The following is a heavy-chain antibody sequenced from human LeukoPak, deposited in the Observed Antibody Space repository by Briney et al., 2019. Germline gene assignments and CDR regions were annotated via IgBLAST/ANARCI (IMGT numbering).Heavy chain of an antibody. CDR1: GFTFSSYA. V-gene: IGHV3-23*01. CDR3: AKELRIGYCSSTSCLDAFDI. D-gene: IGHD2-2*01. J-gene: IGHJ3*02. Sequence: SGGSLRLSCAASGFTFSSYAMSWVRQAPGKGLKWVSAISGSGGSTYYADSEKGRFTISRDNSKNTLYLQMNSLRAEDTAVYYCAKELRIGYCSSTSCLDAFDIWGQGTMVTVSS. CDR2: ISGSGGST.